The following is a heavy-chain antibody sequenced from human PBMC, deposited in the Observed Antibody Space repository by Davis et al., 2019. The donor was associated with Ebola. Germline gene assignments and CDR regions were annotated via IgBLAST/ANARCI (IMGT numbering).Heavy chain of an antibody. Sequence: ASVTVSCKASGYTFHTYGITWVRQAPGQGLEWMGWISGYNGNTNYAQKFQGRVSMTTDTSTNTAYMELRSLRSDDTAVYYCARDPTILWGQGTLVTVSS. V-gene: IGHV1-18*01. D-gene: IGHD3-9*01. CDR3: ARDPTIL. J-gene: IGHJ4*02. CDR2: ISGYNGNT. CDR1: GYTFHTYG.